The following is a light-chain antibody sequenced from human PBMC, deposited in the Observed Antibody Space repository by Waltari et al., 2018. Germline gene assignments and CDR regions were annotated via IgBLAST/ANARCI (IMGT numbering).Light chain of an antibody. CDR1: QSISGY. CDR3: QQSYSTPRT. CDR2: TAS. Sequence: DIQMTQSPSSLSVSVGDRVTITCRASQSISGYLNWYQQKPGKAPNLLIYTASTLQSGVPSRFSGSGSGTDFTLTISSLQPEDFATYYCQQSYSTPRTFGQGTKVEIK. V-gene: IGKV1-39*01. J-gene: IGKJ1*01.